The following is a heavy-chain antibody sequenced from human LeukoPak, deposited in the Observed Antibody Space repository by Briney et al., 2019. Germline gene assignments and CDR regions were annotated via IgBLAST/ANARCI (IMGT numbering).Heavy chain of an antibody. CDR3: ARARGSGSYPFDY. CDR2: IWYDRSNK. CDR1: GFTFSSYG. D-gene: IGHD3-10*01. V-gene: IGHV3-33*01. Sequence: GGSLRLSCAASGFTFSSYGMHWVRQAPGKGLEWVAVIWYDRSNKYYADSVKGRFTISRDNSKNTLYLQMNSLRAEDTAVYYCARARGSGSYPFDYWGQGTLVTVSS. J-gene: IGHJ4*02.